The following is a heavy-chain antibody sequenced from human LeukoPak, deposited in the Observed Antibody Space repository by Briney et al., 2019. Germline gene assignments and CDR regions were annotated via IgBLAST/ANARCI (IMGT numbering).Heavy chain of an antibody. V-gene: IGHV4-34*01. D-gene: IGHD3-22*01. Sequence: SETLSLTCAVYGGSFGVYYWSWIRQPPGKGLEWIGEINHSGSTNYNPSLKSRVTISVDTSKNQFSLKLSSVTAADTAVYYCARGYDSSGYYQFDYWGQGTLVTVSS. CDR2: INHSGST. CDR1: GGSFGVYY. J-gene: IGHJ4*02. CDR3: ARGYDSSGYYQFDY.